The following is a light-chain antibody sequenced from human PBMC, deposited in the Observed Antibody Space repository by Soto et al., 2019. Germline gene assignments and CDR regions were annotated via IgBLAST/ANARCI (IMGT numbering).Light chain of an antibody. CDR2: AAS. J-gene: IGKJ3*01. Sequence: DIQMTQSPSSLSASVGDRVTITCRASQSISSYLNWYQQKPGKAPNLLIYAASGLQSGVPSKFSGSGSGTEFTLTISSLQPEDFATYYCQQSYSSPFTFGPGTKVDIK. CDR1: QSISSY. V-gene: IGKV1-39*01. CDR3: QQSYSSPFT.